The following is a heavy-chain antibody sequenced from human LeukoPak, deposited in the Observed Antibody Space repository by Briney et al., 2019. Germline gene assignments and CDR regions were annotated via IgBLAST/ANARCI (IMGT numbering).Heavy chain of an antibody. CDR3: ATSDYGDYVFNY. CDR2: FDPEDGET. Sequence: ASVKVSCKVSGYTLTELPMHWVRQAPGKGLEWMGGFDPEDGETIYAQKFQGRVTMTEDTSTDTAYMELSSLRSEDTAVYYCATSDYGDYVFNYWGQGTLVTVSS. D-gene: IGHD4-17*01. J-gene: IGHJ4*02. V-gene: IGHV1-24*01. CDR1: GYTLTELP.